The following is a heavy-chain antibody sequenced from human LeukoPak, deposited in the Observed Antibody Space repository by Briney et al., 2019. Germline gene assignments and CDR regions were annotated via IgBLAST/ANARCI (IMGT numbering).Heavy chain of an antibody. CDR3: AKPRELLPDAFDI. CDR1: GFTFSSYG. Sequence: GGSLRLSCAASGFTFSSYGMSWVRQAPGKGLEWVSAISGSGGSTYYADSVKGRFTISRDNSKNTLYLQMNSLRAEDTAVYYCAKPRELLPDAFDIWGQGTMVTVSS. J-gene: IGHJ3*02. D-gene: IGHD1-26*01. CDR2: ISGSGGST. V-gene: IGHV3-23*01.